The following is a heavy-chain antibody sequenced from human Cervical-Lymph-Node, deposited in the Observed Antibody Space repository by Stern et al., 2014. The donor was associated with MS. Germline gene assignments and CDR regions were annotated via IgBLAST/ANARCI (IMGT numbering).Heavy chain of an antibody. V-gene: IGHV3-23*04. Sequence: EVQLVESGGGLVQPGGSRGLSVAALGFPFRSFAMSWVPQAPGRGLEWVSAISGSGCSTYYADSVKALFTISRDNSKNTLYLQMNSLRAEDTAVYYCAKENYDFWNFDYWGQGTLVTVSS. CDR2: ISGSGCST. CDR1: GFPFRSFA. D-gene: IGHD3-3*01. J-gene: IGHJ4*02. CDR3: AKENYDFWNFDY.